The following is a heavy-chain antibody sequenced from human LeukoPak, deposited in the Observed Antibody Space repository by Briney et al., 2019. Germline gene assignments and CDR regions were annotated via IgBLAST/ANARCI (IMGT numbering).Heavy chain of an antibody. D-gene: IGHD4-17*01. CDR1: GFTFSSYS. CDR2: ISSSSSYI. J-gene: IGHJ5*02. V-gene: IGHV3-21*04. CDR3: ARLPTANWFDP. Sequence: GGSLRLSCAASGFTFSSYSMNWVRQAPGKGLEWVSSISSSSSYIYYADSVKGRFTISRDNAKNSLYLQMNSLRAEDTAVYYCARLPTANWFDPWGQGTLVTVSS.